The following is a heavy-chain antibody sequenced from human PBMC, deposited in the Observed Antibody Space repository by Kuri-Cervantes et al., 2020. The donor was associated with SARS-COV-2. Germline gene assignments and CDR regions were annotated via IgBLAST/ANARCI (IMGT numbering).Heavy chain of an antibody. CDR3: ARVLRTAPFDF. CDR2: IYYSGST. J-gene: IGHJ4*02. D-gene: IGHD3-16*01. V-gene: IGHV4-39*01. Sequence: SETLSLTCSVSGGSISSRNFYWGWIRQPPGKGLEWIGNIYYSGSTYYSPSLKSRVTISMDTSKDQFSLKLSSVTAADTAVYYCARVLRTAPFDFWGQGTRVTVSS. CDR1: GGSISSRNFY.